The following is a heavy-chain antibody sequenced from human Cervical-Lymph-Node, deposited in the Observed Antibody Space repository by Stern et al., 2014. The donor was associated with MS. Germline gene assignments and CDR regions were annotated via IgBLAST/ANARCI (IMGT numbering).Heavy chain of an antibody. D-gene: IGHD5-12*01. CDR3: ARLASYTGYDYDAFDM. Sequence: VQLEESGADVKKPGESLKISCKASGYSFTNSWIGWVRQMPGKGLEWMGSIYPGNFDPRYSPSFQGQVTISADRSISTAYLQWSSLKASDTAMYYCARLASYTGYDYDAFDMWGQGTRVTVSS. CDR1: GYSFTNSW. CDR2: IYPGNFDP. J-gene: IGHJ3*02. V-gene: IGHV5-51*03.